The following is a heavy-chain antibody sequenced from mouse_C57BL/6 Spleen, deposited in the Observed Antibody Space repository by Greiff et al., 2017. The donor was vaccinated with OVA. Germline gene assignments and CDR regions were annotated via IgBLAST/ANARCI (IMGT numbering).Heavy chain of an antibody. Sequence: VQLQQPGAELVMPGASVKLSCKASGYTFTSYWMHWVKQRPGQGLEWIGEIDPSDSYTNYNQKFKGKSTLTVDKSSSTAYMQLSSLTSKDSAVYYCARYVSYWYFDVWGTGTTVTVSS. CDR2: IDPSDSYT. CDR1: GYTFTSYW. CDR3: ARYVSYWYFDV. J-gene: IGHJ1*03. V-gene: IGHV1-69*01.